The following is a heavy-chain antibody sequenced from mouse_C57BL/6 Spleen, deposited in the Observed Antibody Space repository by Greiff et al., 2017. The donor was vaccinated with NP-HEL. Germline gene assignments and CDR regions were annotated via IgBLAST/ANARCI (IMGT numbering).Heavy chain of an antibody. CDR3: ARSSTAYAMDY. CDR1: GYTFTSYW. D-gene: IGHD5-1*01. J-gene: IGHJ4*01. CDR2: IYPSDSET. Sequence: QVQLQQPGAELVRPGSSVKLSCKASGYTFTSYWMDWVKQRPGQGLEWIGNIYPSDSETHYNQKFKGKATLTSDTSSSTAYMQRSSLTSEDSAIYVCARSSTAYAMDYWGQGTSVTVSS. V-gene: IGHV1-61*01.